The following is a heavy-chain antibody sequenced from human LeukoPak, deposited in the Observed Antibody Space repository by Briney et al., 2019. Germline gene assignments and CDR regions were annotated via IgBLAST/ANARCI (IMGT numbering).Heavy chain of an antibody. CDR1: GFTFSSYG. CDR3: ARDSAGDSYGLVPYFDY. Sequence: GGSLRLSCAASGFTFSSYGMHWVRQAPGKGLEWVAVIWYDGSNKYYADSVKGRFTISRDNSKNTLYLQMNSLRAEDTAVYYCARDSAGDSYGLVPYFDYWGQGTLVTVSS. J-gene: IGHJ4*02. D-gene: IGHD5-18*01. V-gene: IGHV3-33*01. CDR2: IWYDGSNK.